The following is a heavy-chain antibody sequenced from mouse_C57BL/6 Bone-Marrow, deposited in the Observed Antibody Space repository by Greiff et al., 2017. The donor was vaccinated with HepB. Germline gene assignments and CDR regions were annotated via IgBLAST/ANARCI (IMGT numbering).Heavy chain of an antibody. CDR3: TRWGYYGAMDY. J-gene: IGHJ4*01. CDR2: IDPETGGT. V-gene: IGHV1-15*01. Sequence: VQLQQSGAELVRPGASVTLSCKASGYTFTDYEMHWVKQTPVHGLEWIGAIDPETGGTAYNQKFKGKAILTADNSSSTAYMELRSLTSEDSAVYYCTRWGYYGAMDYWGQGTSVTVSS. CDR1: GYTFTDYE. D-gene: IGHD1-1*02.